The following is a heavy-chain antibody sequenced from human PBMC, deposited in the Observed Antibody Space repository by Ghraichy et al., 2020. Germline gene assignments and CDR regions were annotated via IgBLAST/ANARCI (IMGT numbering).Heavy chain of an antibody. V-gene: IGHV4-34*01. J-gene: IGHJ1*01. D-gene: IGHD1-26*01. CDR3: ARGKPVGATTFYFQH. Sequence: SETLSLTCAVYGGSFSGYYWSWIRQPPGKGLEWIGEINHSGSTNYNPSLKSRVTISVDTSKNQFSLKLSSVTAADTAVYYCARGKPVGATTFYFQHWGQGTLVTVSS. CDR1: GGSFSGYY. CDR2: INHSGST.